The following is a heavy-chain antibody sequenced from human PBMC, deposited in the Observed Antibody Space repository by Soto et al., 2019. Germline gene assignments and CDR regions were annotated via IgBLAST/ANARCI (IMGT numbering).Heavy chain of an antibody. V-gene: IGHV3-23*01. CDR1: GFTFSSFA. CDR2: IGSRGDST. J-gene: IGHJ4*02. D-gene: IGHD6-19*01. CDR3: AKDRIYGYNSGRPFDS. Sequence: PGGSLRLSCAASGFTFSSFAMSWVRQAPGKGLEWVSAIGSRGDSTYYADSVKGRFTISRDNSKNTLYLQMNSLRAEDTAVYYCAKDRIYGYNSGRPFDSWGQGTLVNVAS.